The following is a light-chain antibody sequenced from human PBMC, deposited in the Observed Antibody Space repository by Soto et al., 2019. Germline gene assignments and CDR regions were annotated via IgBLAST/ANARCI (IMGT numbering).Light chain of an antibody. CDR1: QSISSW. Sequence: DIQMTQSPSTLSASVVDRVTITCLASQSISSWLAWYQQKPGKAPRLLIYKASSLESGVPSRFSGSGSGTEFTLTISSLQPEDFATYYCQQYNSYVFTFGPGTKVDIK. V-gene: IGKV1-5*03. CDR3: QQYNSYVFT. CDR2: KAS. J-gene: IGKJ3*01.